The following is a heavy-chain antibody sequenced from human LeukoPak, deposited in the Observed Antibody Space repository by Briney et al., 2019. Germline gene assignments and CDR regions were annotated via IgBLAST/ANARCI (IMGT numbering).Heavy chain of an antibody. CDR2: ISSSSSYI. Sequence: GGSLRLSCAASGFTFSSYSMNWVRQAPGKGLEWVSSISSSSSYIYYADSVKGRFTISRDNAKNSLYLQMYSLRAEDTAVYYCARSYNSSWDYFDYWGQGTLVTVSS. CDR3: ARSYNSSWDYFDY. J-gene: IGHJ4*02. D-gene: IGHD6-13*01. V-gene: IGHV3-21*01. CDR1: GFTFSSYS.